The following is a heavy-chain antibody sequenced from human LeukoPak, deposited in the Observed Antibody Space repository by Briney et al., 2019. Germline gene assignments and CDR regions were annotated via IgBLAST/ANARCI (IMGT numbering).Heavy chain of an antibody. Sequence: GGSLRLSCAASGFTFSSYGMHWVRQAPGKGLEWVAVIWYDGSNKYYADSVKGRFTIPRDNSKNTLYLQMNSLRAEDTAVYYCAREHVCSSTSCSYYYYYGMDVWGKGTTVTVSS. CDR2: IWYDGSNK. J-gene: IGHJ6*04. CDR1: GFTFSSYG. V-gene: IGHV3-33*01. CDR3: AREHVCSSTSCSYYYYYGMDV. D-gene: IGHD2-2*01.